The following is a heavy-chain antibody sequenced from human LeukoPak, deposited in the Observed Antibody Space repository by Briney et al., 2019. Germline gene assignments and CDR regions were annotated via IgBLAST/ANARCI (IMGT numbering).Heavy chain of an antibody. Sequence: GGSVRLSCAASGFTFSRYWMHWVRQAPGKGLEWVSAISGSGGSTYYADSVKGRFTISRDNSKNTLYLQMNSLRAEDTAVYYCAKDANYYGSGAIDYWGQGTLVSVSS. CDR1: GFTFSRYW. D-gene: IGHD3-10*01. CDR3: AKDANYYGSGAIDY. CDR2: ISGSGGST. J-gene: IGHJ4*02. V-gene: IGHV3-23*01.